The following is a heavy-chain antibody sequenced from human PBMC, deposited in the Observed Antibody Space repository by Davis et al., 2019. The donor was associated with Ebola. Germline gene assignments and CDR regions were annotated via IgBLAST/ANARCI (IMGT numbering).Heavy chain of an antibody. V-gene: IGHV3-30-3*01. Sequence: PGGSLRLSCAASGFTFSSYAMHWVRQAPGKGLEWVAVISYDGSNKYYADSVKGRFTISRDNSKNTLYLQMNSLRAEDTAVYYCARDGLLTYYDFWSGPHRYYYYYYMDVWGKGTTVTVSS. D-gene: IGHD3-3*01. CDR2: ISYDGSNK. CDR1: GFTFSSYA. J-gene: IGHJ6*03. CDR3: ARDGLLTYYDFWSGPHRYYYYYYMDV.